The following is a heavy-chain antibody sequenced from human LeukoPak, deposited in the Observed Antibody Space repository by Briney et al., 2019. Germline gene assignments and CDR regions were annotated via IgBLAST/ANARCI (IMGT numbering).Heavy chain of an antibody. V-gene: IGHV3-23*01. CDR2: ISGSGGST. Sequence: PGGSLRLSCAASGFTFSSYAMSWVRQAPGKGLELVSAISGSGGSTYYADSVKGRFTISRDNSKNTLYLQMNSLRAEDTAVYYCATGMVYCSSTSCQDYWGQGTLVTVSS. J-gene: IGHJ4*02. CDR1: GFTFSSYA. CDR3: ATGMVYCSSTSCQDY. D-gene: IGHD2-2*01.